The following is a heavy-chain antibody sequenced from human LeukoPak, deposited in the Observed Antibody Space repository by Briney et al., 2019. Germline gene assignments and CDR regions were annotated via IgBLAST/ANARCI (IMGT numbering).Heavy chain of an antibody. CDR3: ARDFSYGLLDY. Sequence: PGGSLRLSCASSGFSFSSFGMHWVRQAPGKGLEWVAVIWYDGSNKYYVDSVKGRFTISRDNSKNTLYLQMSSLRAEDTAGYYCARDFSYGLLDYWGQGTLVTVSS. J-gene: IGHJ4*02. CDR1: GFSFSSFG. D-gene: IGHD1-26*01. CDR2: IWYDGSNK. V-gene: IGHV3-33*01.